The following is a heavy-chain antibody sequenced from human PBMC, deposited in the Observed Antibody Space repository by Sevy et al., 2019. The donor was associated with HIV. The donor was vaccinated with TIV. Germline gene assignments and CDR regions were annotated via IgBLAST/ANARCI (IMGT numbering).Heavy chain of an antibody. J-gene: IGHJ3*02. CDR3: TREGLQQWLVASFFDI. V-gene: IGHV3-49*03. D-gene: IGHD6-19*01. CDR2: IRSKAYGGTT. Sequence: GESLKISCTASGFTFGDYAMSWFRQAPGKGLEWVGFIRSKAYGGTTEYAASVKGRFTISRDDSKSIAYLQMNSLKTEDTAVYHCTREGLQQWLVASFFDIWGQGTMVTVSS. CDR1: GFTFGDYA.